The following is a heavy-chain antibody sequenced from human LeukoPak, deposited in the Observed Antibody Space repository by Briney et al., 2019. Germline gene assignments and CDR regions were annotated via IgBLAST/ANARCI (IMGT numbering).Heavy chain of an antibody. CDR2: ISNSGTTI. CDR1: GFTLSNYE. D-gene: IGHD3-10*01. Sequence: GGSLRLSCAASGFTLSNYEMNWVRQAPGKRLGWVLYISNSGTTIYYADSVKGRFSTSRDNAKNSLYLQMNSLRAEDTAVYYCAREGVHEGFDYWGQGTLVTVSS. V-gene: IGHV3-48*03. J-gene: IGHJ4*02. CDR3: AREGVHEGFDY.